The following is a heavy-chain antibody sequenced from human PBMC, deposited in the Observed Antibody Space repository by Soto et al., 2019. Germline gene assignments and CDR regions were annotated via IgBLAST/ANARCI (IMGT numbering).Heavy chain of an antibody. J-gene: IGHJ4*01. CDR3: ARTSTGYGYGEF. Sequence: PSDTLSLAWTFSFFSISSHSLTCSRQPPGKGLEFLGYIYYTGSTNYNPSLKSLVTISVDTSKNQISLMLTSVTAADTEVYYCARTSTGYGYGEFWGPGILVPV. CDR2: IYYTGST. CDR1: FFSISSHS. D-gene: IGHD2-15*01. V-gene: IGHV4-59*11.